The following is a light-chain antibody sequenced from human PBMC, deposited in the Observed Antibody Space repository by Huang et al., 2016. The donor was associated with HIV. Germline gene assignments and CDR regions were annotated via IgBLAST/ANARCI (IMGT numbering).Light chain of an antibody. V-gene: IGKV4-1*01. CDR1: QSLFFSSNTRNY. CDR2: WAS. CDR3: QQYYHNPLT. Sequence: DILMTQSPDSLAVSLGERATINCRSSQSLFFSSNTRNYLAWYQKKPGQPPKLVISWASARESGVPDRFSGSGSGTHFTLTISSLQAEDVAVYYCQQYYHNPLTFGGGTKVEI. J-gene: IGKJ4*01.